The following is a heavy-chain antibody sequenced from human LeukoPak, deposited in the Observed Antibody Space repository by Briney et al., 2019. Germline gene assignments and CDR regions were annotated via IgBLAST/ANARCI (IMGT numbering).Heavy chain of an antibody. V-gene: IGHV4-30-2*02. CDR1: GGSISSGGYY. CDR2: IYHSGST. D-gene: IGHD5-24*01. Sequence: KSSETLSLTCTVSGGSISSGGYYWSWIRQPPGKGLEWIGYIYHSGSTYYNPSLKSRVTISVGRSKNQFSLELSSVTAADTAVYYCAQYGVSKTYKHGMDVWGQGTTVTVSS. CDR3: AQYGVSKTYKHGMDV. J-gene: IGHJ6*02.